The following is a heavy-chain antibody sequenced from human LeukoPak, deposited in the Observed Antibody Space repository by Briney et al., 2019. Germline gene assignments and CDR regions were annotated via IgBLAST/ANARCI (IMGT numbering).Heavy chain of an antibody. CDR2: ISGSGGST. D-gene: IGHD3-22*01. J-gene: IGHJ3*02. CDR3: ASYYDSSATTAFDI. V-gene: IGHV3-23*01. Sequence: GGSLRLSCAASGLTFSSYAINWVRQAPGKGLEWVSAISGSGGSTYYADSVKGRFTISRDNSKNTLYLQMNSLRAEDTAVYYCASYYDSSATTAFDIWGQGTMVTVSS. CDR1: GLTFSSYA.